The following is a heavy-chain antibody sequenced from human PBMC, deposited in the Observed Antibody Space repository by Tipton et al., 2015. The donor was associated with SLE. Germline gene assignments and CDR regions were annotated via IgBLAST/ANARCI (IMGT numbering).Heavy chain of an antibody. CDR1: GGSISSGSYY. J-gene: IGHJ1*01. CDR2: IYTSGST. Sequence: TLSLTCTVSGGSISSGSYYWSWIRQPAGKGLEWIGRIYTSGSTNYNPSLKSRVTISVDTSKNQFSLKLSSVTPEDTAVYYCARGFLYDGFQVWGQGTLVTVSS. D-gene: IGHD2-2*02. V-gene: IGHV4-61*02. CDR3: ARGFLYDGFQV.